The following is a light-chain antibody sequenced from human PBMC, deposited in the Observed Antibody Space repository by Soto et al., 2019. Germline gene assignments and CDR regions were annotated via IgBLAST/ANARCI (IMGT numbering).Light chain of an antibody. J-gene: IGKJ1*01. V-gene: IGKV1-5*01. Sequence: DIQMTQSPSTLSGSVGDSVTITCRASQTISSWLAWYQQTPGKAPKLLIYEFSALKRGVPPRFSGSGSGTEFTLTISSLQPEDFATYYCQQYDSFSVAFGQGTKVDIK. CDR3: QQYDSFSVA. CDR1: QTISSW. CDR2: EFS.